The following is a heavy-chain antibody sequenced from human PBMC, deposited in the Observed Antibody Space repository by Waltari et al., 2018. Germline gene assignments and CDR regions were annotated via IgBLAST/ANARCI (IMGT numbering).Heavy chain of an antibody. CDR3: AREGPIYYYFMAV. CDR1: DFTISNHG. J-gene: IGHJ6*03. CDR2: LGSGRGTV. V-gene: IGHV3-21*06. Sequence: EVKVVESGGGLVKPGGSLRLSCEASDFTISNHGVGWVRQPPGKGLEWSSDLGSGRGTVFYADSPGARVTMSRDVAKSLLFLQLNSLTADEMAVYDCAREGPIYYYFMAVWGKGTAVSVSS.